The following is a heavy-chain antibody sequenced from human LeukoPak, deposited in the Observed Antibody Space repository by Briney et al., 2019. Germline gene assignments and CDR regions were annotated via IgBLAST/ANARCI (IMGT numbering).Heavy chain of an antibody. Sequence: SVKVSCKASGVTLSSYAISWVRQAPGQGLEWMGGIIPIFGTANYAQKFQGRVTITADKSTSTAYMELSSLRSEDTAVYYCAREYPYSGLDYWAQGTLVTVSS. V-gene: IGHV1-69*06. CDR2: IIPIFGTA. CDR3: AREYPYSGLDY. D-gene: IGHD6-13*01. J-gene: IGHJ4*02. CDR1: GVTLSSYA.